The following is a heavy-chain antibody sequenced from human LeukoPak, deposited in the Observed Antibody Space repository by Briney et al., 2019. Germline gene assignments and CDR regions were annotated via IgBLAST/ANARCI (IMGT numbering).Heavy chain of an antibody. Sequence: GGSLRLSCAASGFTFSNNAMSWVRQAPGKGLEWVEVISYDGSNKYYADSVKGRFTISRDNSKNTLYLQMNSLRAEDTAVYYCAKEEQQLVQNLLDYWGQGTLVTVSS. D-gene: IGHD6-13*01. J-gene: IGHJ4*02. CDR3: AKEEQQLVQNLLDY. V-gene: IGHV3-30*18. CDR2: ISYDGSNK. CDR1: GFTFSNNA.